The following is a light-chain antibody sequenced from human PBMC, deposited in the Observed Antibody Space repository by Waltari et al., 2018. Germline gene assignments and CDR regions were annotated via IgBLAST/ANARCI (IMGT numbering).Light chain of an antibody. CDR1: QTLSSTY. V-gene: IGKV3-20*01. CDR2: ETS. CDR3: HQYGNSAPCT. J-gene: IGKJ3*01. Sequence: EIVLTQSPGTLSLSPGERATLSCRASQTLSSTYLAWYQPKPGQAPRLLIYETSTRATGIPDRFSGSGSGTDFTLTISRLDPEDLAVYYCHQYGNSAPCTFGPGTRVDIK.